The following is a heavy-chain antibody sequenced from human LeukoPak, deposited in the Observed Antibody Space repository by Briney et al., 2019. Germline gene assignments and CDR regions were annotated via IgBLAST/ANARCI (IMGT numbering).Heavy chain of an antibody. V-gene: IGHV3-23*01. CDR2: ISGSGGST. CDR1: RFTFSSYA. J-gene: IGHJ3*02. CDR3: AKDSGYFDWLSTGGDAFDI. Sequence: GGSLRLSCAASRFTFSSYAMSWVRQAPGKGLEWVSAISGSGGSTYYADSVKGRFTISRDNSKNTLYLQMNSLRAEDTAVYYCAKDSGYFDWLSTGGDAFDIWGQGTMVTVSS. D-gene: IGHD3-9*01.